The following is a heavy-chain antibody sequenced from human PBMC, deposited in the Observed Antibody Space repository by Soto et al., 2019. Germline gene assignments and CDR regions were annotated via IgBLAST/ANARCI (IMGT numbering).Heavy chain of an antibody. D-gene: IGHD6-19*01. CDR2: ISSSSSYI. Sequence: GGSLRLSCAAAGFTFSSYSMNWVRQAPGKGLEWVSSISSSSSYIYYADSVKGRFTISRDNAKNSLYLQMNSLRAEDTAVYYCARDEYSSGFFDYWGQGTLVTVSS. V-gene: IGHV3-21*01. J-gene: IGHJ4*02. CDR1: GFTFSSYS. CDR3: ARDEYSSGFFDY.